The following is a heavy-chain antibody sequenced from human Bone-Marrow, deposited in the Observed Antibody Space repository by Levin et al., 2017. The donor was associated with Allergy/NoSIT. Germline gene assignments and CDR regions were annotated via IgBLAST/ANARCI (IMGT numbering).Heavy chain of an antibody. D-gene: IGHD3-10*01. Sequence: GGSLRLSCAASGFTFSSYGMHWVRQAPGKGLEWLAGVSSDGTKEYYAESVKGRFTNSRENFKNTLYLQLNNLRVEDTAVYYCAKDSGLVQGWFDPWGRGTLVTVTS. J-gene: IGHJ5*02. V-gene: IGHV3-30*18. CDR2: VSSDGTKE. CDR3: AKDSGLVQGWFDP. CDR1: GFTFSSYG.